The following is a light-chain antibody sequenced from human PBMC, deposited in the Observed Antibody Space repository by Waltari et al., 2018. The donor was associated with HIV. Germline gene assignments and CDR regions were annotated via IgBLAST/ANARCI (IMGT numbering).Light chain of an antibody. CDR2: DDS. CDR3: QVWDSSSDHPQVV. J-gene: IGLJ2*01. CDR1: NLGSKS. Sequence: SYVLTQPPSLSVAPGQTARITCAGNNLGSKSVHWSQQKPGQAPVLVVYDDSDRPSGIPERFSGSNSGNTATLTITRVDAGDEADYYCQVWDSSSDHPQVVFGGETKLTVL. V-gene: IGLV3-21*02.